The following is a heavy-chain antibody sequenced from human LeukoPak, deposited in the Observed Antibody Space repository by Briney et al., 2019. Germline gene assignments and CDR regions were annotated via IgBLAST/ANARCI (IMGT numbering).Heavy chain of an antibody. J-gene: IGHJ4*02. CDR1: GFTFSSYA. D-gene: IGHD6-19*01. CDR3: AKESFWDSSGWFDY. CDR2: ISCSGGST. V-gene: IGHV3-23*01. Sequence: PRGSLRLSCEASGFTFSSYAMSWVRQAPGKGLEWVSAISCSGGSTYYADSVKGRFTISRDNSKNTLYLEMNSLRAEDTAVYYCAKESFWDSSGWFDYWGQGTLVTVSS.